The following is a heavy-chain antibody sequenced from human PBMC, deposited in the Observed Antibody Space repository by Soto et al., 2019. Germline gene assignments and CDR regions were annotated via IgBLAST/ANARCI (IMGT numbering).Heavy chain of an antibody. J-gene: IGHJ4*02. CDR2: IDWDXDT. Sequence: SGPTLGNPARTPTLXCTFSGFSLXTIGMRVDWTRQPPGKALEGLGRIDWDXDTYYSTSLQTRRTISKDTSKNQVVLTMTNMDPVDTVTYYCARMTTDSSGLFDYWGEGTQVNVS. V-gene: IGHV2-70*04. CDR1: GFSLXTIGMR. CDR3: ARMTTDSSGLFDY. D-gene: IGHD3-22*01.